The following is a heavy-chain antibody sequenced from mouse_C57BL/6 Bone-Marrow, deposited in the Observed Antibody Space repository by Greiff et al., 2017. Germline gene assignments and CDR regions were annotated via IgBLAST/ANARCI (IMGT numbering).Heavy chain of an antibody. J-gene: IGHJ2*01. V-gene: IGHV5-4*01. Sequence: EVHLVESGGGLVKPGGSLKLSCAASGFTFSSYAMSWVRQTPEKRLEWVATISDGGSYTYSPDNVKGRFTISRDNAKNNLYLQMSHLKSEDTAMYYCARDRVITTVVAPYYFDYWGQGTTLTVSS. CDR1: GFTFSSYA. D-gene: IGHD1-1*01. CDR3: ARDRVITTVVAPYYFDY. CDR2: ISDGGSYT.